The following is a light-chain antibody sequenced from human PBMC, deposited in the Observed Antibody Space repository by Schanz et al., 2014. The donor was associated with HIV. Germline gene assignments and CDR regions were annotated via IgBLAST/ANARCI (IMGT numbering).Light chain of an antibody. V-gene: IGLV2-14*03. Sequence: QSVLTQPASVSVSPGQSITISCTGTSSDVGGYNYVSWYQHHPGKAPKLVIYDVANRPSGVSNRFIGSKSGNTASLTISGLMTEYEADYYCSSYTSSSTVVFGGGTKLTVL. J-gene: IGLJ2*01. CDR3: SSYTSSSTVV. CDR2: DVA. CDR1: SSDVGGYNY.